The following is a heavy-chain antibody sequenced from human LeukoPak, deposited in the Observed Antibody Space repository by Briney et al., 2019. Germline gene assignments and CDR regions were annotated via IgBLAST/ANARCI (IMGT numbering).Heavy chain of an antibody. CDR1: GFTFSSYS. V-gene: IGHV3-21*04. CDR3: ARDSSPRNYGDYAEWYYGMDV. D-gene: IGHD4-17*01. CDR2: ISSSSSYI. J-gene: IGHJ6*02. Sequence: GGSLRLSCAASGFTFSSYSMNWVRQAPGKGLEWVSSISSSSSYIYYADSVKGRFTISRDNAKNSLYLQMNSLRAEDTAVYYCARDSSPRNYGDYAEWYYGMDVWGQGTTVTVSS.